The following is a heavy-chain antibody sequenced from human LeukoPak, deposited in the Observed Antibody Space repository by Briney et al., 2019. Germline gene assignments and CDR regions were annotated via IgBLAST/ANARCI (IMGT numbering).Heavy chain of an antibody. D-gene: IGHD3-16*01. V-gene: IGHV4-34*01. J-gene: IGHJ4*02. CDR3: ARGPHPHWPLGQF. CDR1: GGSFNDYH. CDR2: INDSGSP. Sequence: SETLSLTCEVNGGSFNDYHWTWIRQSPGKGLEYIGEINDSGSPIYSPSLRSRLTISVDTSKNRFSVTLTSVTVADTAVYYCARGPHPHWPLGQFWGQGSLVTVSS.